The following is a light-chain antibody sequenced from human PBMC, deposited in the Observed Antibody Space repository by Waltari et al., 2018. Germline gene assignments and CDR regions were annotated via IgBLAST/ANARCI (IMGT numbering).Light chain of an antibody. CDR2: GAS. CDR1: ESVTKY. V-gene: IGKV3-20*01. CDR3: QQYVSSPKT. J-gene: IGKJ1*01. Sequence: EIVLTQSPGTLALSPGERATLSCSARESVTKYVAWYQHKPGQAPRLLIYGASTMVIGIPDRISGSGSGTDFTLTITRLEPEDFAMYYCQQYVSSPKTFGPGTKVEIK.